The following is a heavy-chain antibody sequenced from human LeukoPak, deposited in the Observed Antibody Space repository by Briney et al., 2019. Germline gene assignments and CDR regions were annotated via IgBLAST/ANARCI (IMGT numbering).Heavy chain of an antibody. J-gene: IGHJ3*02. CDR2: IYYSGST. V-gene: IGHV4-39*07. CDR1: GGSISSSSYY. Sequence: SETLSLTCTVSGGSISSSSYYWGWIRQPPGKGLEWIGSIYYSGSTYYNPSLKSRVTISVDTSKNQFSLKLSSVTAADTAVYYCAREPPRALKNAFDIWGQGTMVTVSS. D-gene: IGHD1-26*01. CDR3: AREPPRALKNAFDI.